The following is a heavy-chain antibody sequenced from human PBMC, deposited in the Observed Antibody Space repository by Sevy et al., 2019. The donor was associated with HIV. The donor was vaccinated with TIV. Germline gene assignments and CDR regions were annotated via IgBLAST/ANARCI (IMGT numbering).Heavy chain of an antibody. CDR1: GFTFSSYG. CDR3: AKEYCSSTSCYPNYYYGMDV. CDR2: ISNGGSNK. Sequence: GGSLGLSCAASGFTFSSYGMHWVRQAPGKGLEWVALISNGGSNKYYADSVKGRFTISRDNSKNTLYLQMNSLRAEDTAVYYCAKEYCSSTSCYPNYYYGMDVWGQGTTVTVSS. D-gene: IGHD2-2*01. V-gene: IGHV3-30*18. J-gene: IGHJ6*02.